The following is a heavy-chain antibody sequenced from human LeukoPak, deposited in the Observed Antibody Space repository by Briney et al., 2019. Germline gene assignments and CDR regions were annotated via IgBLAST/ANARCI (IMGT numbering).Heavy chain of an antibody. D-gene: IGHD3-22*01. CDR1: GFTFSSYA. Sequence: GGSLRLSCAASGFTFSSYAMSWIRQAPGKGLEWVSYISSSGSTIYYADSVKGRFTISRDNAKNSLYLQMNSLRAEDTAVYYCARDYPLVTMVVVGGPFDYWGLGTLVTVSS. CDR2: ISSSGSTI. CDR3: ARDYPLVTMVVVGGPFDY. J-gene: IGHJ4*02. V-gene: IGHV3-11*01.